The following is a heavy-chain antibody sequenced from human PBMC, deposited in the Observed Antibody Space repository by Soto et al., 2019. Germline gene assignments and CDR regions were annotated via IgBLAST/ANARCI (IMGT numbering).Heavy chain of an antibody. D-gene: IGHD2-8*01. CDR1: GSPFTRYS. Sequence: QVQLVQSGAEVKKPGASVKVSCRASGSPFTRYSVHWGRQAPGQGLEWMGWINPNTGGTRFAPKFEGRVTLTTDPSVRTVYMEVRSLRSDDTAVFYCSVYFDDLQEASFWGQGTLVTVTS. J-gene: IGHJ1*01. CDR3: SVYFDDLQEASF. CDR2: INPNTGGT. V-gene: IGHV1-2*02.